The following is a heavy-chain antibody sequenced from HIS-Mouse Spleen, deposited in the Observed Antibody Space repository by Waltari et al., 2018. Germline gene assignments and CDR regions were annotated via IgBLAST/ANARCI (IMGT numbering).Heavy chain of an antibody. V-gene: IGHV2-70*15. CDR2: IDGDDDK. CDR3: ARIAEGYTSGWYAFDY. J-gene: IGHJ4*02. Sequence: QVTLRESGPALVKPTQTLTLTCTFSGFSLSTSGMCVSGKRKPPGKALEWLARIDGDDDKYYSKYRKNSLTISRDTSKNQVVLTMPNMDTLDTATYYCARIAEGYTSGWYAFDYWGQGTLVTVSS. CDR1: GFSLSTSGMC. D-gene: IGHD6-19*01.